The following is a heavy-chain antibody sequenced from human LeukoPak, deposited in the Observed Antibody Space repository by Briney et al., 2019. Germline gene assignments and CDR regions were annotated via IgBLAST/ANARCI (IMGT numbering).Heavy chain of an antibody. D-gene: IGHD2-15*01. CDR3: AKGYCSGGSCYYFDY. J-gene: IGHJ4*02. Sequence: PGGSLRLSCAASGFTFSSYEMNWVRQAPGKGLEWVAFLRYDGSNKYYADSVKGRFTISRDNSKNTLYLQMNSLRAEDTAIYYCAKGYCSGGSCYYFDYWGQGTLVTVSS. CDR2: LRYDGSNK. CDR1: GFTFSSYE. V-gene: IGHV3-30*02.